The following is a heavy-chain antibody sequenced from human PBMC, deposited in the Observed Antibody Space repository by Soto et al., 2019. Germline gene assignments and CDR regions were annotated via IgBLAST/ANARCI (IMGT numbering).Heavy chain of an antibody. CDR3: ARGFRRQGGMDV. CDR1: GCSISSGGYY. CDR2: IYYSGST. V-gene: IGHV4-31*03. Sequence: TLSLTCTVSGCSISSGGYYWSWIRQHPGKGLEWIGYIYYSGSTYYNPSLKSRVTISVDTSKNQFSLKLSSVTAADTAVYYCARGFRRQGGMDVWGQGTTVTVSS. J-gene: IGHJ6*02.